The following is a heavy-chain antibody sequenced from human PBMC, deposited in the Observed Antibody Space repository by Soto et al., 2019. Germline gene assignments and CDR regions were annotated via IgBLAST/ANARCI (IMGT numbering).Heavy chain of an antibody. CDR1: GFTFSSYA. V-gene: IGHV3-30-3*01. D-gene: IGHD2-21*02. J-gene: IGHJ6*02. CDR3: ARDALVVVTAIHISGGMDV. Sequence: GGSLRLSCAASGFTFSSYAMHWVRQAPGKGLEWVAVISYDGSNKYYADSVKGRFTISRDNSKNTLYLQMNSLRAEDTAVYYCARDALVVVTAIHISGGMDVWGQGTTVTVSS. CDR2: ISYDGSNK.